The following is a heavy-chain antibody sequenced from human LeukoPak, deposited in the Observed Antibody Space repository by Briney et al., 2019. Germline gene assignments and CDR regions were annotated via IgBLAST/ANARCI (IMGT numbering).Heavy chain of an antibody. CDR1: GFTFSNAW. D-gene: IGHD5-12*01. Sequence: GGSLRLSCAASGFTFSNAWMSWVRQAAGKGLEWVGRIKSKTDGGTTDYAARVKDRFTISRDDSNNTLYLQMNSLNTEDTAVYYCMSIRVDYWGQGTLVTVSS. CDR3: MSIRVDY. J-gene: IGHJ4*02. CDR2: IKSKTDGGTT. V-gene: IGHV3-15*01.